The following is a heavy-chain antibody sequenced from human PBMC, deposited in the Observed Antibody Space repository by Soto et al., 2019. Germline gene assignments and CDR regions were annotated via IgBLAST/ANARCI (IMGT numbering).Heavy chain of an antibody. CDR2: INHSGST. Sequence: SETLSLTCAVYGGSFSGYYWSWIRQPPGKGLEWIGEINHSGSTNYNPSLKSRVTISVDTSKNQFSLKLSSVTAADTAVYYCARFYSGYDYEDYWGQGTLVTVSS. V-gene: IGHV4-34*01. D-gene: IGHD5-12*01. CDR3: ARFYSGYDYEDY. CDR1: GGSFSGYY. J-gene: IGHJ4*02.